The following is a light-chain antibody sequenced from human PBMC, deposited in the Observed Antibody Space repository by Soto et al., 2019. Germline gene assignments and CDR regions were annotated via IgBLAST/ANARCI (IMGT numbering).Light chain of an antibody. CDR2: AVS. CDR1: SSDVGLYDY. Sequence: LTQPASVSGSPGQSITISCTGTSSDVGLYDYVSWYQQHPGKAPQLRIYAVSNRPSGVSNRFSASKSVNTASLFISGLQAEDEADYYCSSYTSDSSYVFGSGTKVTVL. J-gene: IGLJ1*01. CDR3: SSYTSDSSYV. V-gene: IGLV2-14*01.